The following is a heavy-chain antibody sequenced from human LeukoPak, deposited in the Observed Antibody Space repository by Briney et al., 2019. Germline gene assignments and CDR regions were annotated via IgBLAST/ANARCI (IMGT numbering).Heavy chain of an antibody. CDR2: INYSGSS. CDR3: ARTYYYDSSGYHYFDY. CDR1: GGSISSYY. J-gene: IGHJ4*02. D-gene: IGHD3-22*01. V-gene: IGHV4-59*01. Sequence: PWETLSLTCTVSGGSISSYYWSWIRQPPGKGLEWIGYINYSGSSNYNPSLKSRVTISVDTSKNQFSLELSSVTAADTAVYYCARTYYYDSSGYHYFDYWGQGTLVTVSS.